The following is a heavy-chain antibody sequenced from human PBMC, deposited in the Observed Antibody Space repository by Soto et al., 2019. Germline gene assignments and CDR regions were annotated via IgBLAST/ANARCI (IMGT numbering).Heavy chain of an antibody. V-gene: IGHV1-69*02. Sequence: QVQLVQSGAEVKKPGSSVKVSCKASGGTFSSYTISWVRQAPGQGLEWMGRIIPILGIANYAQKFQGRVTITADKSTSTAYMELSSLRSEDTAVYYCARGEVDGTRMGDYWGQGTLVTVSS. D-gene: IGHD6-19*01. J-gene: IGHJ4*02. CDR1: GGTFSSYT. CDR2: IIPILGIA. CDR3: ARGEVDGTRMGDY.